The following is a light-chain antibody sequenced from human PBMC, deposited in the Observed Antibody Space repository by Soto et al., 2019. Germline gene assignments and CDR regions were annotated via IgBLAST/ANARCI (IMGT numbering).Light chain of an antibody. V-gene: IGKV1-33*01. CDR3: QQYDKLPLT. J-gene: IGKJ5*01. CDR2: EAS. Sequence: DIQMTQSPSSLSASVGDRVTITCQASQDISNYLNWYQQKPGKAPKLRSYEASNLETGVPSRFSGSGSGTDVTFTISSRQPEDIATYDCQQYDKLPLTFGQGTRL. CDR1: QDISNY.